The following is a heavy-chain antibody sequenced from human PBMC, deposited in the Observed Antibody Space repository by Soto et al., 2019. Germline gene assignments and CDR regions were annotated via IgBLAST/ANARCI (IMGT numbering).Heavy chain of an antibody. V-gene: IGHV4-39*02. D-gene: IGHD3-3*01. CDR1: GDSMTSPPYY. CDR2: VYYSGAT. CDR3: ARDARTYYDFWSGSYNWFDP. J-gene: IGHJ5*02. Sequence: SETLSLTCNVSGDSMTSPPYYWGWIRQPPGKGLEWIGTVYYSGATYYNPSLRGRLTVSADTSKNQFSLKLSSVTAADTAVYYCARDARTYYDFWSGSYNWFDPWGQGTLVTVSS.